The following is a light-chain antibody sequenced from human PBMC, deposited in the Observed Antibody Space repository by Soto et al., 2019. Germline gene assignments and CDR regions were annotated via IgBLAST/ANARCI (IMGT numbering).Light chain of an antibody. J-gene: IGLJ1*01. Sequence: QSVLPQPPSASGTPGQRVTLSCSGSSSNIASNTVNWYQQLPGTAPQLLIYFNTQRPSGVPDRFSGSKSGTSASLAISGLQSEDEADYYCASWDDSLNVYVFGTGTKLTVL. V-gene: IGLV1-44*01. CDR1: SSNIASNT. CDR2: FNT. CDR3: ASWDDSLNVYV.